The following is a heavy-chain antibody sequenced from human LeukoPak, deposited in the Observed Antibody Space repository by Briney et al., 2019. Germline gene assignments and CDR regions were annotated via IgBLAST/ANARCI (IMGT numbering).Heavy chain of an antibody. CDR2: IYPGDSDT. CDR3: ARPRDIVVVPAAGDAFDI. CDR1: GYSFTSYW. V-gene: IGHV5-51*01. J-gene: IGHJ3*02. Sequence: GESLKISCKGSGYSFTSYWIGWVRQMPGKGLEWMGIIYPGDSDTRYSPSFQGQVTISADKSISTAYLQWSSLKASDTAMYYCARPRDIVVVPAAGDAFDIWGQGTMVTVSS. D-gene: IGHD2-2*01.